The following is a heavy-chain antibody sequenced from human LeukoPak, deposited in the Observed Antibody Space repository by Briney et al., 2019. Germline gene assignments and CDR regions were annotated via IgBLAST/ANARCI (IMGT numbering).Heavy chain of an antibody. D-gene: IGHD2-15*01. Sequence: SETLSLTCAVSGGSISRSSPYYWGWIRQPPGKGLEWIATIFYGGGTYYNPSLKSRVTISVDTSKNQFSLNLRSVTAADTAVYYCVREGGYCSGDTCKNWFDPWGQGTLVTVSS. J-gene: IGHJ5*02. CDR1: GGSISRSSPYY. V-gene: IGHV4-39*07. CDR3: VREGGYCSGDTCKNWFDP. CDR2: IFYGGGT.